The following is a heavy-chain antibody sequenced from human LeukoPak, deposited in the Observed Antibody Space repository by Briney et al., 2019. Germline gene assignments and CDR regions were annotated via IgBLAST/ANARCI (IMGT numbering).Heavy chain of an antibody. Sequence: PSETLSLTCTVSGASISRSDYFWGWIRQPPGKGLEWIGSIYYSGSTYYSPSLKGRVTISVDTSKIQFSLKLNSVTAADTAVYYCARSSEYGDPFNYWGQGTLVTVSS. CDR2: IYYSGST. CDR1: GASISRSDYF. V-gene: IGHV4-39*01. D-gene: IGHD4-17*01. CDR3: ARSSEYGDPFNY. J-gene: IGHJ4*02.